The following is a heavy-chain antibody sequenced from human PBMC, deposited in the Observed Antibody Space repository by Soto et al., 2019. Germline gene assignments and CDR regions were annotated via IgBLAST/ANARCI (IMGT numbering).Heavy chain of an antibody. J-gene: IGHJ4*02. V-gene: IGHV3-30-3*01. D-gene: IGHD3-22*01. CDR1: GFTFSSYA. CDR3: ARDQLLYYDSSGYLGPFDY. Sequence: PGGSLRLSCAASGFTFSSYAMHWVRQAPGKGLEWVAVISYDGSNKYYADSVKGRFTISRDNSKNTLYLQMNSLRAEDTAVYYCARDQLLYYDSSGYLGPFDYWGQGTLVTVSS. CDR2: ISYDGSNK.